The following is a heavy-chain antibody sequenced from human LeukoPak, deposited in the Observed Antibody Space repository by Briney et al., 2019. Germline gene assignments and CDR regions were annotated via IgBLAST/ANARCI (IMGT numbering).Heavy chain of an antibody. CDR1: GFTFSSYS. J-gene: IGHJ5*02. Sequence: GGSLRLSCAASGFTFSSYSMNWVRQAPGKGLEWVSYISSSSSTIYYADSVKGRFTISRDNAKNSLYPQMNSLRDEDTAVYYCASGSGGPWGQGTLVTVSS. CDR3: ASGSGGP. CDR2: ISSSSSTI. D-gene: IGHD1-14*01. V-gene: IGHV3-48*02.